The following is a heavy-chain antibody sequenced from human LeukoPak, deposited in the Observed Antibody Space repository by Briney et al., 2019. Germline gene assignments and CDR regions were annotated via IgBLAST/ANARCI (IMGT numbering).Heavy chain of an antibody. Sequence: ASVNVSCKASGYTFTSYGISWVRQAPGQGLEWMGWISAYNGNTKYAQKFQGRVTTTTEISTSTAYMELRSLRSDDTAVYYCARGSDCSNSRCYNAHEAFDIWGQGTMVTVSS. CDR1: GYTFTSYG. CDR2: ISAYNGNT. J-gene: IGHJ3*02. D-gene: IGHD2-2*02. CDR3: ARGSDCSNSRCYNAHEAFDI. V-gene: IGHV1-18*01.